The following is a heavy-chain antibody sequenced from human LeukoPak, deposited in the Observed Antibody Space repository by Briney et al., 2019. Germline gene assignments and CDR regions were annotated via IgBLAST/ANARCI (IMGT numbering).Heavy chain of an antibody. CDR3: ARDSGITGEGYFDY. D-gene: IGHD7-27*01. J-gene: IGHJ4*02. CDR1: GVSISSYY. CDR2: IYTSGST. Sequence: PSETLSLTCTVSGVSISSYYWSWIRQPAGKGLEWIGRIYTSGSTNYNPSLKSRVTMSVDTSKNQFSLKLSSVTAADTAVYYCARDSGITGEGYFDYWGQGTLVTVSS. V-gene: IGHV4-4*07.